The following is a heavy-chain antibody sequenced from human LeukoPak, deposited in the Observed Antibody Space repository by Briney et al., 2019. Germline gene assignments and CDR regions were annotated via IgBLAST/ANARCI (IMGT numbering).Heavy chain of an antibody. CDR1: A. V-gene: IGHV1-69*01. D-gene: IGHD4-17*01. Sequence: AISXXRQAPGQXXEXXXGIIPIFGTANYAQKFQGRVTITADESTSTAYMELSSLRSEDTAVYYCARGDDYGDYGAAYWGQGTLVTVSS. J-gene: IGHJ4*02. CDR3: ARGDDYGDYGAAY. CDR2: IIPIFGTA.